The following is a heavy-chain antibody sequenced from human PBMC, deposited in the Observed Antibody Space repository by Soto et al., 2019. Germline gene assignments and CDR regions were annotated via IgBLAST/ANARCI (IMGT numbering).Heavy chain of an antibody. Sequence: QAQLVQSGAEVKKPGSSVKVSCKASGGTFSTYSVSWVRQAPGQGLEWMGGIIPMFGSTKYAQTFQDRVTVTVQQSTSTVYMELSSLRSDDTAVYYCARSQGGEFQLVYAFDIWGQGTKVTVSS. CDR2: IIPMFGST. J-gene: IGHJ3*02. D-gene: IGHD3-16*01. CDR3: ARSQGGEFQLVYAFDI. CDR1: GGTFSTYS. V-gene: IGHV1-69*01.